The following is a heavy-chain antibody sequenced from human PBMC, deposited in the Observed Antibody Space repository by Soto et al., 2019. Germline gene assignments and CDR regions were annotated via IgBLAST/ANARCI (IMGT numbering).Heavy chain of an antibody. CDR3: ARDVDYRFDS. J-gene: IGHJ4*02. CDR2: VSAYSGNT. Sequence: AGVNVSCKASGYTVTSNGLSWLRQAPGQGLEWMGWVSAYSGNTNYAQKIQGRVTMTTDTSTNTAYMELGSLRSDDTAVYLCARDVDYRFDSWGQGTLVTV. D-gene: IGHD4-17*01. V-gene: IGHV1-18*01. CDR1: GYTVTSNG.